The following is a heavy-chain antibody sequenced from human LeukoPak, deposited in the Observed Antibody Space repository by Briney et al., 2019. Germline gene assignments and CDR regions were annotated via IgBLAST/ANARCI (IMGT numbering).Heavy chain of an antibody. CDR2: IYYSGST. CDR1: GGSISSYY. CDR3: ARVIVRTEDAFDI. Sequence: SETLSLTCTVSGGSISSYYWSWIRQPPGKGLEWIGYIYYSGSTNYNPSLKSRVTISVDTSKNQFSLKLSSVTAADTAVYYCARVIVRTEDAFDIWGQGTMVTVSS. D-gene: IGHD3-22*01. V-gene: IGHV4-59*01. J-gene: IGHJ3*02.